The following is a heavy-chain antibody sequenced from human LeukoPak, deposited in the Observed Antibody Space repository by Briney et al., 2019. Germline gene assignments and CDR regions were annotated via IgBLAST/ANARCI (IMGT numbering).Heavy chain of an antibody. J-gene: IGHJ6*02. V-gene: IGHV6-1*01. Sequence: SQTLSLTCAISGDSVSSKSAAWNWIRQSPSRGLEWLGRTYYRSKWSSGYAESVKSRITINPDTSKNQFSLKLSSVTAADTAVYYCARNPYYYDSSGYYYSLYYYGMDVWGQGTTVTVSS. CDR2: TYYRSKWSS. CDR3: ARNPYYYDSSGYYYSLYYYGMDV. CDR1: GDSVSSKSAA. D-gene: IGHD3-22*01.